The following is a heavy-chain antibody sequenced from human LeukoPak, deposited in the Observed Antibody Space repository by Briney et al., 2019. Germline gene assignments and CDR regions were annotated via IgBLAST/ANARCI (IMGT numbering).Heavy chain of an antibody. D-gene: IGHD1-14*01. Sequence: PGGSLRLSCAASGFTFTSYGIHWVRQAPGKGLEWVSVISGSGGTTYYADSVKGRFTISRDSSKNTLYLQMNSLRAEDTAVYYCAKVSGGGLYYDGMDVWGQGTTVTVSS. J-gene: IGHJ6*02. CDR1: GFTFTSYG. V-gene: IGHV3-23*01. CDR3: AKVSGGGLYYDGMDV. CDR2: ISGSGGTT.